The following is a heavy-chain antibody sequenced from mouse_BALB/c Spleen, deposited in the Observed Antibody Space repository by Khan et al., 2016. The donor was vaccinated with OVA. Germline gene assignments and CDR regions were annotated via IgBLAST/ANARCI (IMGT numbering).Heavy chain of an antibody. CDR2: INPSNGRT. V-gene: IGHV1S81*02. J-gene: IGHJ4*01. Sequence: QVQLQQPGAELVKPGASVKLSCKASGYTFTSYWMHWVKQRPGQGLEWIGEINPSNGRTNYNERFKRKATLTVDKSSSTAYMQLSSLTSEDSAVYYWARSGRYDEAMDYWGQGTSVTVSS. D-gene: IGHD2-14*01. CDR1: GYTFTSYW. CDR3: ARSGRYDEAMDY.